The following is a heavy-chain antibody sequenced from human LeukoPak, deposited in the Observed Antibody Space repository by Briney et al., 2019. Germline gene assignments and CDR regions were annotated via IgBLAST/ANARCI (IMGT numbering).Heavy chain of an antibody. V-gene: IGHV3-53*01. J-gene: IGHJ4*02. CDR1: GFTVSSNY. CDR2: IYSGGST. Sequence: GGSLRFSCAASGFTVSSNYMSWVRQAPGKGLEWVSVIYSGGSTYYADSVKGRFTISRDNSKNTLYLQMNSLRAEDTAVYYCAGGDSYYDYWGQGTLVTVSS. D-gene: IGHD5-18*01. CDR3: AGGDSYYDY.